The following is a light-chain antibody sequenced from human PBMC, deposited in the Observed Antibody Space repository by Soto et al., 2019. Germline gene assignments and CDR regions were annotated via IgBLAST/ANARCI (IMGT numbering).Light chain of an antibody. V-gene: IGKV1-39*01. CDR3: QQSYSTPRT. CDR1: QSISSY. Sequence: DIQMTQSPSSLSASVGDRVTITCRASQSISSYLNWYQQKPGKAPKLLIYAASSLQSGVPSRFSGSGSGTEFTLTISSLQPGDVATYYCQQSYSTPRTFGQGTKVEIK. J-gene: IGKJ1*01. CDR2: AAS.